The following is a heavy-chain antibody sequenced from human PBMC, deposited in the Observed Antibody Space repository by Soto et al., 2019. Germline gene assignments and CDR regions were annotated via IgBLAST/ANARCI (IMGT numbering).Heavy chain of an antibody. CDR1: GYNFAGYW. Sequence: PGESLKISCKGSGYNFAGYWIAWVRQMPGKGLELMGIIYPSDSDTRYRPSFQGQVTISADKSISSAYLQWSSLRASDTAMYYCARGGGSTRTFDYWGQGTQVTVSS. CDR2: IYPSDSDT. J-gene: IGHJ4*02. CDR3: ARGGGSTRTFDY. D-gene: IGHD1-1*01. V-gene: IGHV5-51*01.